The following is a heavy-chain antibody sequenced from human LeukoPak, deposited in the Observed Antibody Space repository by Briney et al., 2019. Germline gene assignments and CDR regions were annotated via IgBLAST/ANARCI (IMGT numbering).Heavy chain of an antibody. V-gene: IGHV3-23*01. D-gene: IGHD6-13*01. CDR1: GFTFSSYG. J-gene: IGHJ6*03. Sequence: GGSLRLSCAASGFTFSSYGMSWVRQAPGKGLEWVSAISGSGGSTYYADSVKGRFTISRDNSKNTLYLQMNSLRAEDTAVYYCAKGWYSSSWPALDYYYMDVWGKGTTVTVSS. CDR2: ISGSGGST. CDR3: AKGWYSSSWPALDYYYMDV.